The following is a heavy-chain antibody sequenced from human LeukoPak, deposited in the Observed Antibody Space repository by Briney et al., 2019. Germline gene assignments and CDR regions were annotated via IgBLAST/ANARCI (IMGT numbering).Heavy chain of an antibody. CDR1: GYTFTSYA. CDR3: ARGGGTIAAGSGLDPLDI. J-gene: IGHJ3*02. Sequence: GASVKVSCKASGYTFTSYAMHWVRQAPGQRLEWMGWINAGNGKTKYSQKFQGRVTITRDTSASTAYMQLSSLGYEDTAVYYCARGGGTIAAGSGLDPLDIWGQGTMVTVSS. V-gene: IGHV1-3*01. D-gene: IGHD3-10*01. CDR2: INAGNGKT.